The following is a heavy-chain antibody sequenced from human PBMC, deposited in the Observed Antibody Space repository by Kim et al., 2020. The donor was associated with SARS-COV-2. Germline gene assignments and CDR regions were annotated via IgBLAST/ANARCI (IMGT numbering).Heavy chain of an antibody. J-gene: IGHJ4*02. D-gene: IGHD2-8*01. CDR3: ARGSMATYDY. V-gene: IGHV1-3*01. CDR2: GDK. Sequence: GDKKTSQKYQGRVTITRDTVTSTVYMELSSLTSEDTAVYYCARGSMATYDYWGQGTLVPVSS.